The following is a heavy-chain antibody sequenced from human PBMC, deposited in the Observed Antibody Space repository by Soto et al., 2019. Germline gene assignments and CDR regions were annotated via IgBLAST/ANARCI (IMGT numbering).Heavy chain of an antibody. V-gene: IGHV3-23*01. CDR3: ATGRGLYYYYGMDV. D-gene: IGHD3-10*01. CDR2: ISGSGGST. J-gene: IGHJ6*02. Sequence: EVQLLESGGGLVQPGGSLRLSCAASGFTFSSYAMSWVRQAPGKGLEWVSAISGSGGSTYYADSVKGRFTISRDNSKNTLELQMHSLSAEDTAVYYCATGRGLYYYYGMDVWGQGTTVTVSS. CDR1: GFTFSSYA.